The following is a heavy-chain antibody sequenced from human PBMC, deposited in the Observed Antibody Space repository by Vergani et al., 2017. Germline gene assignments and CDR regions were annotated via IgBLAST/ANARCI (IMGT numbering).Heavy chain of an antibody. D-gene: IGHD2-2*01. CDR2: IYYSGST. CDR3: AREGYCSSTSCYSPPAFDP. Sequence: QLQLQESGPGLVKPSETLSLTCTVSGGSISSSSYYWGWIRQPPGTGLEWIGSIYYSGSTYYNPSLKSRVTISVDTSKNQFSLKLSSVTAADTAVYYCAREGYCSSTSCYSPPAFDPWGQGTLVTVSS. V-gene: IGHV4-39*07. J-gene: IGHJ5*02. CDR1: GGSISSSSYY.